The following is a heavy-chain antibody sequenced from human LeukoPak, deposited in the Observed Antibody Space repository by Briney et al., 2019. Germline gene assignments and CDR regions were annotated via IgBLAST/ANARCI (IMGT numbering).Heavy chain of an antibody. J-gene: IGHJ4*02. CDR3: ARTRGTHISMAYVDS. Sequence: SVKISCKTSGCTFTGNFMHWVRQAPGQGPEGMGWINPNNGDRNYAQKFQGRVTMTRVTSINTAYMELSSLRSDDTDVYYCARTRGTHISMAYVDSSGQGTPVTVSS. CDR2: INPNNGDR. V-gene: IGHV1-2*02. D-gene: IGHD2/OR15-2a*01. CDR1: GCTFTGNF.